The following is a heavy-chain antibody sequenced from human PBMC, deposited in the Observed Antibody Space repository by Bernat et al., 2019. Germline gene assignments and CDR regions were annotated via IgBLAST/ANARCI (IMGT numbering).Heavy chain of an antibody. Sequence: QVQLVESGGGVVQPGRSLRLSCAASGFTFSSYGMHWVRQAPGKGLEWVAVIWYDGSNKYYVDSVKGRFTISRDNSKNTLYLQMNSLRAEDTAVYYCARGPLGVATIFHYYYYMDVWGKGTTVTVSS. V-gene: IGHV3-33*01. CDR3: ARGPLGVATIFHYYYYMDV. CDR2: IWYDGSNK. J-gene: IGHJ6*03. D-gene: IGHD5-12*01. CDR1: GFTFSSYG.